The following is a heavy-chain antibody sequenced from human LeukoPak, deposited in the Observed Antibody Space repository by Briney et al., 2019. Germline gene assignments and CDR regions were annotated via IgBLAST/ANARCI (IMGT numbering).Heavy chain of an antibody. D-gene: IGHD5-24*01. Sequence: ASVKVSCKASGYTFTSYDINWVRQATGQGLEWMGWMNPNSGNTGYAQKFQGRVTMTRNTSISTAYMELSSLRSEDTAVYYCARGSMATASFGYWGQGTLVTVSS. CDR3: ARGSMATASFGY. J-gene: IGHJ4*02. CDR1: GYTFTSYD. V-gene: IGHV1-8*01. CDR2: MNPNSGNT.